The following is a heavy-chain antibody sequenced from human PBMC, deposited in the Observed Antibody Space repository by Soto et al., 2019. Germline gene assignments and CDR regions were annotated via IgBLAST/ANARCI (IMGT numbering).Heavy chain of an antibody. CDR1: GGSISSGDD. J-gene: IGHJ4*02. D-gene: IGHD3-22*01. CDR3: ARTKYYYDSTAYIFDH. V-gene: IGHV4-30-4*01. Sequence: SETLALTCTISGGSISSGDDWSWIRQPPGKGLEWIGYIYHSGGTYYNPSLKSRVTMSVDTSQNQFSLKLSSVSAADTAVYYCARTKYYYDSTAYIFDHWGQGALVTVSS. CDR2: IYHSGGT.